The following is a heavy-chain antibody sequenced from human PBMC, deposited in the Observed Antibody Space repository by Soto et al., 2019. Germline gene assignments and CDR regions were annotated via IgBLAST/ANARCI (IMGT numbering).Heavy chain of an antibody. CDR1: GYSFTSYW. J-gene: IGHJ6*02. D-gene: IGHD5-12*01. V-gene: IGHV5-51*01. Sequence: GESLKISCRGSGYSFTSYWIGCVRQMPGKGLEWMGIIYPGDSDTRYSPSFQGQVTISADKSISTAYLQWSSLKASDTAMYYCARDGNSGYDFYYYGMDVWGQGTTVTVSS. CDR2: IYPGDSDT. CDR3: ARDGNSGYDFYYYGMDV.